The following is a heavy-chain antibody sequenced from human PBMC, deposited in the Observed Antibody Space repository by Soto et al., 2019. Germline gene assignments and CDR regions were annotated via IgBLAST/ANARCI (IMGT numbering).Heavy chain of an antibody. V-gene: IGHV3-11*01. Sequence: QVQLVESGGGLVKPGGSLRLSCAASGFKFTDYYMSWVRQAPGKGLEWLSYISGSGDVMYYADFVKGRFTISRDNAKRSVFLQMRSLRADDTALYYCARAPDCGEGSCYRHFDLWGQGTRVAVSS. CDR3: ARAPDCGEGSCYRHFDL. CDR2: ISGSGDVM. D-gene: IGHD2-21*01. CDR1: GFKFTDYY. J-gene: IGHJ4*02.